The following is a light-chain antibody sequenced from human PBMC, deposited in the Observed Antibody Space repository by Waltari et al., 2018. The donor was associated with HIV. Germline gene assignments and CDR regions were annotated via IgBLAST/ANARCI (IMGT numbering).Light chain of an antibody. V-gene: IGLV1-51*01. CDR1: SPNLRDNY. CDR2: ETN. Sequence: QSVLTQPPSVSAAPGQRVTLSCSGSSPNLRDNYFSWFQQVPGTAPKLLIYETNQRPSEIPDRFSGSRSDTSATLDIVGLQSGDEGTYYCQSWDSRLGAGVFGGGTMLTVL. J-gene: IGLJ2*01. CDR3: QSWDSRLGAGV.